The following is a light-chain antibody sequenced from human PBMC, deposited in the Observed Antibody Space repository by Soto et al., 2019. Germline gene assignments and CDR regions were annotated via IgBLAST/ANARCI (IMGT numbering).Light chain of an antibody. V-gene: IGLV2-8*01. CDR1: SSDVGGYNY. Sequence: QSALTQPTSASGSPGQSVTISCTGTSSDVGGYNYVSWYQQHPGKAPKLMIYDVTKRPSGVPDRFSGSKSGSTASLTVSGLQAEDEADYYCSSYAGSNNWVFGGGTKLTVL. CDR2: DVT. CDR3: SSYAGSNNWV. J-gene: IGLJ3*02.